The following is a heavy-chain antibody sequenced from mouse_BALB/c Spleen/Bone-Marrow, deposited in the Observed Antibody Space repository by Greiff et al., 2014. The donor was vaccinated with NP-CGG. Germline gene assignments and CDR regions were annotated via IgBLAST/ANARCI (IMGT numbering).Heavy chain of an antibody. J-gene: IGHJ4*01. CDR2: IKLKSNSYAT. D-gene: IGHD1-1*01. Sequence: VQLKESGGGLVQPGGSMKLSCVASGFTFSNYWMNWVRQSPERGLEWVAEIKLKSNSYATHYAESVKGRFTISRDDSKSSVYLQMNNLRAEDTGIYYCTRGSRVYGPMDYWGQGTSVTVSS. CDR3: TRGSRVYGPMDY. V-gene: IGHV6-6*02. CDR1: GFTFSNYW.